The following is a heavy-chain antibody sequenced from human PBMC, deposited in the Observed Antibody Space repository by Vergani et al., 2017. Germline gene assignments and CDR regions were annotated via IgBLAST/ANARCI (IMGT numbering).Heavy chain of an antibody. Sequence: QLQESGPGLVKPSGTLSLTCSVSGYSISRGFYWAWIRQTPEKGLEWIGGMFHTGEASNSPSLQSRVAFSMDTSKNQFSLQLTSVTAADTAVYFCGVIMVRSPRPDNWFDSWGRGTLVTVSS. CDR3: GVIMVRSPRPDNWFDS. V-gene: IGHV4-38-2*02. CDR1: GYSISRGFY. D-gene: IGHD3-10*01. CDR2: MFHTGEA. J-gene: IGHJ5*01.